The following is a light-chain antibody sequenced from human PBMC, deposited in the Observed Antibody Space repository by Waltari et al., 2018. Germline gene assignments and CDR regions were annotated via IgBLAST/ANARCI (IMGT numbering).Light chain of an antibody. CDR1: QSVTSIS. J-gene: IGKJ4*01. Sequence: IVLTQSPDTLSLSPGERATLSCRASQSVTSISLAWYQQKPGQAPRLPIYSTSSRATGFSDRFSGSGSGTDFTLTINRLEPEDSAVYHCQQYDGSAVTFGGGTRVEIK. CDR3: QQYDGSAVT. CDR2: STS. V-gene: IGKV3-20*01.